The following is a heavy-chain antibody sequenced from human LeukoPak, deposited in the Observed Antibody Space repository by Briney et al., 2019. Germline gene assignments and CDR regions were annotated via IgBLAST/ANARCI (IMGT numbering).Heavy chain of an antibody. D-gene: IGHD5-24*01. CDR3: ARSTDRRDGYNIIDY. V-gene: IGHV3-33*01. Sequence: PGGSLRLSCAASGFTFSSYGMHWVRQAPGEGLEWVAVIWYDGSNKYYADSVKGRFTISRDNSKNTLYLQMNSLRAEDTAVYYCARSTDRRDGYNIIDYWGQGTLVTVSS. CDR1: GFTFSSYG. J-gene: IGHJ4*02. CDR2: IWYDGSNK.